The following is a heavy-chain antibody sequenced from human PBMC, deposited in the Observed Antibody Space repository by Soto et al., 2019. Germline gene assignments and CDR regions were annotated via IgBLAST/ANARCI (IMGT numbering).Heavy chain of an antibody. D-gene: IGHD2-15*01. Sequence: QVQLVQSGAEVKKPGSSVKVSCKASGGTFSSYAISWVRQAPGQGLEWMGGIIPIFGTANYAQKFQGRVTITADESTSTAYLEVSSLRSEDTGLYSWARESRYCSSGSSYFLPAIAYWGQGTLVTVSS. J-gene: IGHJ4*02. CDR2: IIPIFGTA. CDR1: GGTFSSYA. CDR3: ARESRYCSSGSSYFLPAIAY. V-gene: IGHV1-69*12.